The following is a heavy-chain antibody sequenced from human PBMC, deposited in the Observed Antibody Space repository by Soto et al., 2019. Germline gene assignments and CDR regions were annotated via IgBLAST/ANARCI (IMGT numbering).Heavy chain of an antibody. CDR2: IWYDGSNK. CDR1: GFTFSSYG. J-gene: IGHJ4*02. V-gene: IGHV3-33*01. D-gene: IGHD4-17*01. CDR3: ARRYGDYLSDFDY. Sequence: QVQLVESGGGVVQPGRSLRLSCAASGFTFSSYGMHWVRQAPGKGLEWVAVIWYDGSNKYYADSVKGRFTISRDNSKNTLYLQMNSLRAEDTAVYYCARRYGDYLSDFDYWGQGTLVTVSS.